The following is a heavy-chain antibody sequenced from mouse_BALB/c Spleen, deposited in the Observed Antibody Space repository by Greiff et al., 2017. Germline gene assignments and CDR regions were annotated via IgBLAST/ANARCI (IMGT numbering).Heavy chain of an antibody. V-gene: IGHV1-69*02. CDR1: GYSFTSYW. Sequence: QVQLQQPGAELVKPGASVKLSCKASGYSFTSYWMHWVKQRPGQGLEWIGEIDPSDSYTNYNQKFKGKATLTVDKSSSTAYTQLSSLASEDSAVYYCARAYGYDYAMDYWGQGTSVTVSS. CDR2: IDPSDSYT. J-gene: IGHJ4*01. CDR3: ARAYGYDYAMDY. D-gene: IGHD2-2*01.